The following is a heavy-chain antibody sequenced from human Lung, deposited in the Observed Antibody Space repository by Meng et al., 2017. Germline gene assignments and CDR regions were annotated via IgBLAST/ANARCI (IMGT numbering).Heavy chain of an antibody. V-gene: IGHV4-34*01. CDR3: ARGPTTMAHDFDY. CDR2: INHSGST. Sequence: VQLQQWVAGRLKRSGTLSLTCVVSGWSFSDYYWSWIRQPPGKGLEWIGEINHSGSTNYNPSLESRATISVDTSQNNLSLKLSSVTAADSAVYYCARGPTTMAHDFDYWGQGTLVTVSS. J-gene: IGHJ4*02. CDR1: GWSFSDYY. D-gene: IGHD4-11*01.